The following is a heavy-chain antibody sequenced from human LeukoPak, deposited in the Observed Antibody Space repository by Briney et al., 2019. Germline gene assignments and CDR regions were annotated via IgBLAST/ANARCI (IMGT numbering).Heavy chain of an antibody. CDR3: ARGGSGWYYYFDY. J-gene: IGHJ4*02. CDR1: GGSISGYY. V-gene: IGHV4-59*01. D-gene: IGHD6-19*01. CDR2: IYYSGST. Sequence: SETLSLTCTVSGGSISGYYWSWIRQPPGKGLEWIGYIYYSGSTNYNPSLKSRVTISVDTSKNQFSLKLSSVTAADTAVYYCARGGSGWYYYFDYWGQGTLVTVSS.